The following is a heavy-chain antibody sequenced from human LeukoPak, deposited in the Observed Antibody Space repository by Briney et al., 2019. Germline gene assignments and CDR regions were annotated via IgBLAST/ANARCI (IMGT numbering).Heavy chain of an antibody. CDR3: ARDPPGIAASGTYY. CDR1: GFSVSNNY. D-gene: IGHD6-13*01. J-gene: IGHJ4*02. Sequence: GGSQRLSCAVSGFSVSNNYMNWVRQAPGKGLEWVSLIYSRGGTSYADSVKGRFTISRDSSKNTLFLQMNSLRVEDTAVYYCARDPPGIAASGTYYWGQGTLVTVSS. V-gene: IGHV3-53*01. CDR2: IYSRGGT.